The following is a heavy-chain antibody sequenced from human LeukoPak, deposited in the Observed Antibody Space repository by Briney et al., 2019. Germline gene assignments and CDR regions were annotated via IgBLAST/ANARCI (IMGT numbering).Heavy chain of an antibody. Sequence: SETLSLTCTVSGGSISSSSYYWGWIRQPPGKGLEWIGSIYYSGSTYYNPSLKSRVTISVDTSKNQFSLKLSSVTAADTAVYYCARAPGYSYGYWYFDLWGRGTLVTVSS. J-gene: IGHJ2*01. CDR1: GGSISSSSYY. V-gene: IGHV4-39*07. CDR3: ARAPGYSYGYWYFDL. CDR2: IYYSGST. D-gene: IGHD5-18*01.